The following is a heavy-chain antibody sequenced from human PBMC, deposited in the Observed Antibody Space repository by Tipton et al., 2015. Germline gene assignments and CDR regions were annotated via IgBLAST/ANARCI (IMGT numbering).Heavy chain of an antibody. V-gene: IGHV4-31*03. CDR2: IFYNGHT. Sequence: TLSLTCTVSGGSISSGGYYWNWIRQHPGKGLGWIGYIFYNGHTNYNPSLKSRVIISVDVSMNQFSLKLNSVTAADTAVYYCARADYDDFFDYWGQGTLVTVSS. D-gene: IGHD4-17*01. CDR3: ARADYDDFFDY. J-gene: IGHJ4*02. CDR1: GGSISSGGYY.